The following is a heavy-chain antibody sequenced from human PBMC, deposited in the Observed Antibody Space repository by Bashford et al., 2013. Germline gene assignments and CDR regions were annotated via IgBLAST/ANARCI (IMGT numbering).Heavy chain of an antibody. V-gene: IGHV3-66*01. CDR3: AEEGGXGYNY. CDR2: IYSGGST. J-gene: IGHJ4*02. D-gene: IGHD5-24*01. Sequence: VRQAPGKGLEWVSVIYSGGSTYYADSVKGRFTISRDNSKNTLYLQMNSLRAEDTAVYYCAEEGGXGYNYWGQGTLVTVSS.